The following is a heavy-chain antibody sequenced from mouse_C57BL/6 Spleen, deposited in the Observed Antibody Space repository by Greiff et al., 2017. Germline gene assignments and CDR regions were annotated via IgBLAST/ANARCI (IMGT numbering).Heavy chain of an antibody. Sequence: QVQLKESGPELVKPGASVKLSCKASGYTFTSYDINWVKQRPGQGLEWIGWIYPRDGSTTYNEKFKGKATLTVDTSSSTAYMELHSLTSEDSAVYFCARDYGSPWFAYWGQGTLVTVSA. CDR1: GYTFTSYD. J-gene: IGHJ3*01. V-gene: IGHV1-85*01. D-gene: IGHD1-1*01. CDR3: ARDYGSPWFAY. CDR2: IYPRDGST.